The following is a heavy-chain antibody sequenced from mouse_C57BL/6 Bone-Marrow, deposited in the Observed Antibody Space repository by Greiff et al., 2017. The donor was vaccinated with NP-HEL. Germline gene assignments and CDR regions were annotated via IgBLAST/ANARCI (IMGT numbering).Heavy chain of an antibody. Sequence: EVHLVESGPGLVKPSQSLSLTCSVTGYSITSGYYWNWIRQFPGNKLEWMGYISYDGSNNYNPSLKHRISITLDTSKNQFFLKLNSVTTEDTATYYCARGWLAYWGQGTLVTVSA. V-gene: IGHV3-6*01. J-gene: IGHJ3*01. CDR1: GYSITSGYY. CDR2: ISYDGSN. CDR3: ARGWLAY.